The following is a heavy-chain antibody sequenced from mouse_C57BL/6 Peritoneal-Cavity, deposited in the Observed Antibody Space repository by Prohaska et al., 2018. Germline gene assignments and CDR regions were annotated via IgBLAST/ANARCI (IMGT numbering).Heavy chain of an antibody. CDR2: INPSSGYT. V-gene: IGHV1-4*01. J-gene: IGHJ2*01. CDR3: ARSDITTVVADY. Sequence: MSCKASGYTFTSYTMHWVKQRPGQGLEWIGYINPSSGYTKYNQKFKDKATLTADKSSSTAYMQLSSLTSEDSAAYYCARSDITTVVADYWGQGTTLTVSS. CDR1: GYTFTSYT. D-gene: IGHD1-1*01.